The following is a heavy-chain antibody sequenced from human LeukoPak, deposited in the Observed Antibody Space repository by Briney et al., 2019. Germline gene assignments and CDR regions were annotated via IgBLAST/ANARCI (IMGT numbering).Heavy chain of an antibody. Sequence: GGSLRLSCSASGFTFSDFAMAWVRQAPGKGLEWVSGIYASGRATYYADSVKGRFTISSDNSKNTLYLQMNSLRSDHTTVYFCPKDLNAGDGKWEFDPWGQGTPVTVT. CDR1: GFTFSDFA. J-gene: IGHJ5*02. CDR2: IYASGRAT. D-gene: IGHD4-17*01. V-gene: IGHV3-23*05. CDR3: PKDLNAGDGKWEFDP.